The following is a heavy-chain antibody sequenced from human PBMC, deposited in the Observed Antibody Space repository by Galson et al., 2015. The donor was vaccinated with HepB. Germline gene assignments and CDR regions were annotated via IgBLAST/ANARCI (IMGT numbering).Heavy chain of an antibody. CDR2: ISGSGGST. V-gene: IGHV3-23*01. Sequence: SLRLSCAASGFTFSSYAMSWVRQAPGKGLEWVSAISGSGGSTYYADSVKGRFTISRDNSKNTLYLQMNSLRAEDTAVYYCAKPTYSGWYYFDYWGQGTLVTVSS. CDR1: GFTFSSYA. CDR3: AKPTYSGWYYFDY. D-gene: IGHD6-19*01. J-gene: IGHJ4*02.